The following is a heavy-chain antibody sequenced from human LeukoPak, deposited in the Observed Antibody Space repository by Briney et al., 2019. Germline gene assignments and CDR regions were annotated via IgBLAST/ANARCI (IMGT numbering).Heavy chain of an antibody. J-gene: IGHJ4*02. D-gene: IGHD6-6*01. CDR2: IYYSGST. CDR1: GGSISSGGYY. CDR3: ASKRGKYSSFGD. Sequence: SETLSLTYTVSGGSISSGGYYWSWIRQHPGKGLEWIGYIYYSGSTYYNPSLKSRVTISVDTSKNQFSLKLSSVTAADTAVYYCASKRGKYSSFGDWGQGTLVTVSS. V-gene: IGHV4-31*03.